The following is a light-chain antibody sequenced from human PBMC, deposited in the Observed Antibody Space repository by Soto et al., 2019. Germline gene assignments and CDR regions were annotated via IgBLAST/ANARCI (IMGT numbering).Light chain of an antibody. J-gene: IGKJ5*01. Sequence: DIQMTQSPSTLSASVGDRVTIICRTSQSISNWLAWYQQKPGKAPKLLISGASSLESGVPSRFSGSGSGTEFTLTIRSLQPDDFATYHCKQSYITPLTFGQGTRLEI. V-gene: IGKV1-5*02. CDR2: GAS. CDR3: KQSYITPLT. CDR1: QSISNW.